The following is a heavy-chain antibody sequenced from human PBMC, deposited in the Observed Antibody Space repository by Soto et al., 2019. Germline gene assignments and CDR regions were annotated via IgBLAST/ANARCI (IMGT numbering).Heavy chain of an antibody. J-gene: IGHJ4*02. D-gene: IGHD2-15*01. CDR2: IYYSGST. Sequence: QVQLQESGPGLVKPSQTLSLTCTVSGGSISSGGYYWSWIRQHPGKGLEWIGYIYYSGSTYYNPSLKSRITISVDTSKNHFSLKLSSVTAADTAVYYCARGTIVVVVAATLYYFDYWGQGTLVTVSS. CDR3: ARGTIVVVVAATLYYFDY. V-gene: IGHV4-31*03. CDR1: GGSISSGGYY.